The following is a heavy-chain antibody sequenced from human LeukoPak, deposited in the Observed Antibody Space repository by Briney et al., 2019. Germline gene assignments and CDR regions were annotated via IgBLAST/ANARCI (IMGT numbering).Heavy chain of an antibody. CDR3: AVSTHYYDSSGYWRRGRWFDP. Sequence: ASVKVSCKASGGIFSSYAISWVRQAPGQGLEWMGGIIPIFGTANSAQKFQGRVTISADKSTSTAYMELSSLRSEDTAVYYCAVSTHYYDSSGYWRRGRWFDPWGQGTLVTVSS. J-gene: IGHJ5*02. D-gene: IGHD3-22*01. CDR1: GGIFSSYA. V-gene: IGHV1-69*06. CDR2: IIPIFGTA.